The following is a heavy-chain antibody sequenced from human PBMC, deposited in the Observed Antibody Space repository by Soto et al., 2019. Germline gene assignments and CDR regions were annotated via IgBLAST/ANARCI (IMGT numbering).Heavy chain of an antibody. D-gene: IGHD3-3*01. Sequence: GGSLRLSCAASGFIFRNHVLNWVRQAPGKGLEWVSAIDNSGDGSFYADSVKGRFIISRDNSKDTVFLHMNNLRPEDTAFYYCAKINSRGMIFGAGSWGQGTLVTVSS. CDR3: AKINSRGMIFGAGS. CDR1: GFIFRNHV. V-gene: IGHV3-23*05. CDR2: IDNSGDGS. J-gene: IGHJ5*02.